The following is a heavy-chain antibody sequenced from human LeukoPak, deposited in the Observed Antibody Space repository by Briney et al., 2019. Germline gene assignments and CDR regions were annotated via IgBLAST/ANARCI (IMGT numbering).Heavy chain of an antibody. Sequence: PSETLSLTCTVSGGSISSSSYYWGWIRQPPGKGLEWIGSIYYSGSTYYNPSLKSRVTISVDTSKNQFSLKLSSVTTADTAVYYCARERNSYFDYWGQGTLVTVSS. CDR3: ARERNSYFDY. CDR2: IYYSGST. J-gene: IGHJ4*02. V-gene: IGHV4-39*07. CDR1: GGSISSSSYY.